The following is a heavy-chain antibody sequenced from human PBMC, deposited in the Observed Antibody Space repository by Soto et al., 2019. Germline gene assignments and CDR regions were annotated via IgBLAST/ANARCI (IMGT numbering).Heavy chain of an antibody. CDR2: MFYGVST. CDR3: ARLPSRHLVDY. D-gene: IGHD3-3*02. Sequence: SETLSLTCTVSGSSINSSGYYWGWIRQPPGKGLERIGSMFYGVSTYYNPSLKSRVTVSVDTSKNQFSLNLRSVTAADTAVYYCARLPSRHLVDYWGQGTLVTVSS. J-gene: IGHJ4*02. CDR1: GSSINSSGYY. V-gene: IGHV4-39*01.